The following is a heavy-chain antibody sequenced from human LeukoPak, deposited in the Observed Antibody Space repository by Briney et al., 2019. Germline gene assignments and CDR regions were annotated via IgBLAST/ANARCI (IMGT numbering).Heavy chain of an antibody. CDR3: ARDHYGSGSYEY. CDR2: IYHSGSI. CDR1: GGSISSSSW. V-gene: IGHV4-4*02. Sequence: PSETLSLTCAVSGGSISSSSWWSWVRPPPGKGLEWIGEIYHSGSIKYNPSLESRVTVSLDNSKSQFSLKLTSVTAADTAVYYCARDHYGSGSYEYWGQGTLVTVSS. D-gene: IGHD3-10*01. J-gene: IGHJ4*02.